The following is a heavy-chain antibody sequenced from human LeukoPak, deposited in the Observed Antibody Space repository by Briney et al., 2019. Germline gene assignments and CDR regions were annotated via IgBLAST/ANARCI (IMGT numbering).Heavy chain of an antibody. D-gene: IGHD3-9*01. J-gene: IGHJ4*02. CDR1: GGSFSGYY. V-gene: IGHV4-34*01. CDR2: INHSGST. CDR3: ARLTPRYYDILTGYSDGYDY. Sequence: PSVTLSLTCAVYGGSFSGYYWSWIRQPPGKGLEWIGEINHSGSTNYNPSLKSRITISVDTSKNQFSLKLSSVTAADTAVYYCARLTPRYYDILTGYSDGYDYWGQGTLVTVSS.